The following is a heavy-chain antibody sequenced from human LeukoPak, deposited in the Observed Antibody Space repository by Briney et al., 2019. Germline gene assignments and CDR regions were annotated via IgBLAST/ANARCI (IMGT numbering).Heavy chain of an antibody. CDR1: GGSISIYY. Sequence: PSETLSLTCTVAGGSISIYYWNWIRQPAGMGLEWIGRIYISGSTDYKPSLKSRVTMSVDTSKNQFSLNLGSVTVADTAVYYRAGGLSGSYSRHSYYYMGVWGKGTTVTVSS. V-gene: IGHV4-4*07. CDR2: IYISGST. D-gene: IGHD1-26*01. J-gene: IGHJ6*03. CDR3: AGGLSGSYSRHSYYYMGV.